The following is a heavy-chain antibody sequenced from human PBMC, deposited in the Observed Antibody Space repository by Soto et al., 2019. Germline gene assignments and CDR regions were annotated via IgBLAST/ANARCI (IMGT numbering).Heavy chain of an antibody. Sequence: HPGGSLRLSCAASGFAFSNFAMSWVRQAPGKGLEWVSAIGSGSRGTHYAESVEDRFTISRDDSKNTLYLQLNSLTAADTAVYYCAAKSAAAPHNRYFDPWGQGTPVTVYS. CDR2: IGSGSRGT. D-gene: IGHD6-13*01. CDR3: AAKSAAAPHNRYFDP. V-gene: IGHV3-23*01. J-gene: IGHJ5*02. CDR1: GFAFSNFA.